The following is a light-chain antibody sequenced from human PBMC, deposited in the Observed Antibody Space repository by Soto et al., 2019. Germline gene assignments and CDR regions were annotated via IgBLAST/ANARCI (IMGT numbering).Light chain of an antibody. CDR1: SSDVGGYNY. V-gene: IGLV2-8*01. CDR2: EVT. CDR3: SSFAGTLFYV. J-gene: IGLJ1*01. Sequence: QSALTQPPSASGSPGQSVTISCTGTSSDVGGYNYVSWYQQHPGKAPKLMIYEVTRRPSGVPDRFSGSKSGNTASLTVSGLQAEDEADYFCSSFAGTLFYVFGTGTKVT.